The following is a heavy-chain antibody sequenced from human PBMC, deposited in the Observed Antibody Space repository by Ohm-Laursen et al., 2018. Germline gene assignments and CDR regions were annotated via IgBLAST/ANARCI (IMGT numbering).Heavy chain of an antibody. Sequence: SLRLSCAASGFTFSSFEMIWVRQAPGKGLEWVSYISSSGGTIYYADSVKGRFTISRDNAKNSLYLQMNSLRAEDTAVYYCFSGPSWEIWGQGTVVTVSS. V-gene: IGHV3-48*03. CDR1: GFTFSSFE. CDR3: FSGPSWEI. J-gene: IGHJ3*02. CDR2: ISSSGGTI. D-gene: IGHD1-26*01.